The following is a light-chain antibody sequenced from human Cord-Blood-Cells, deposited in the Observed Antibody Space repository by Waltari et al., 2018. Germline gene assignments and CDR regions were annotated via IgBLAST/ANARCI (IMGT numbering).Light chain of an antibody. CDR3: QQYNNWPLYT. Sequence: EILMTQSPATLSVSPGERATLSCRASQSVSSNLAWYQQKPGQAPRLLLYVASTRATGIPARLSGSGSGTEFTLTISSLQSEDCAVYYCQQYNNWPLYTFGQGTKLEIK. J-gene: IGKJ2*01. CDR2: VAS. V-gene: IGKV3-15*01. CDR1: QSVSSN.